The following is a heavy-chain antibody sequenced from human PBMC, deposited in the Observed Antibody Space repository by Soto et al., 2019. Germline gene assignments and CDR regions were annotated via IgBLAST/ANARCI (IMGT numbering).Heavy chain of an antibody. CDR1: GYTFTSYG. Sequence: GASVQVSCKASGYTFTSYGISWVRQAPGQGLEWMGWISAYNGNTNYAQKLQGRVTMTTDTSTSTAYMELRSLRSDDTAVYYCARSGIAAAGTVYYYGMDVWGQGTTVTVSS. D-gene: IGHD6-13*01. J-gene: IGHJ6*02. V-gene: IGHV1-18*01. CDR3: ARSGIAAAGTVYYYGMDV. CDR2: ISAYNGNT.